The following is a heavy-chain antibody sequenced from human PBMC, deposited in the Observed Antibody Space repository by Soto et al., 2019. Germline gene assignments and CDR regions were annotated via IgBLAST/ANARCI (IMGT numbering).Heavy chain of an antibody. Sequence: EVQLVESGGGLIQPGGSLRLSCAVSGFTVGVNYMSWVRQAPGQGLEWVSIISGGGSTYYADSVKGRFTISRENSKNTLYLQMNNLRAEDTAVYYCARPHSGSYPWALDIWGQGTIVTVSS. CDR2: ISGGGST. J-gene: IGHJ3*02. D-gene: IGHD1-26*01. V-gene: IGHV3-53*01. CDR3: ARPHSGSYPWALDI. CDR1: GFTVGVNY.